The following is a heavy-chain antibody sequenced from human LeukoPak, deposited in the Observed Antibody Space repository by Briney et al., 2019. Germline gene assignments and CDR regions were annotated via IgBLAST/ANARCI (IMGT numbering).Heavy chain of an antibody. CDR2: IYPGDSDT. V-gene: IGHV5-51*01. D-gene: IGHD2-15*01. CDR1: GYSFTSYW. Sequence: GESLKISCKGSGYSFTSYWIGWVRQMPGKGLEWMGIIYPGDSDTRYSPSFQGQVTISADKSISTAYLQWSSLKASDTAMYYCARSRYCSGGSCYSGLYFDYWGQGTLVTVSS. J-gene: IGHJ4*02. CDR3: ARSRYCSGGSCYSGLYFDY.